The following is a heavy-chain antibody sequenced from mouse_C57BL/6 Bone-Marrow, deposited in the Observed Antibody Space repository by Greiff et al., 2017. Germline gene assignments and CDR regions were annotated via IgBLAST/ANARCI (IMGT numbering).Heavy chain of an antibody. CDR2: INPNNGGT. D-gene: IGHD1-1*01. V-gene: IGHV1-26*01. Sequence: EVQLQQSGPELVKPGASVKISCKASGYTFTDYYMNWVKQSHGKSLEWIGDINPNNGGTSYNQKFKGKATLTVDKSSSTAYMELRSLTSEDSAVYYCAREDGSSYVRFAYWGQGTLVTVSA. CDR1: GYTFTDYY. CDR3: AREDGSSYVRFAY. J-gene: IGHJ3*01.